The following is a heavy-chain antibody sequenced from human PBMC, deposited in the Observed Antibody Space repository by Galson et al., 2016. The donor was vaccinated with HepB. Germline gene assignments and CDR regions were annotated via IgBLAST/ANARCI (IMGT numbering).Heavy chain of an antibody. CDR3: ARDRPYCGGGSCYSRGNWFDP. CDR2: IYHSGNT. CDR1: GGSIRNYY. V-gene: IGHV4-59*01. D-gene: IGHD2-15*01. Sequence: SETLSLTCTVSGGSIRNYYWSWIRQPPGKGLEWIGYIYHSGNTNYNTSLKSRVSMSIDTPKNQFSLNLNSVTAADMAVYYRARDRPYCGGGSCYSRGNWFDPWGQGTLVTVSS. J-gene: IGHJ5*02.